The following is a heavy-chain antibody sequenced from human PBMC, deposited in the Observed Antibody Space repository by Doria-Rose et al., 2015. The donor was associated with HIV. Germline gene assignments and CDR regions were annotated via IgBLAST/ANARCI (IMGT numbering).Heavy chain of an antibody. CDR1: GFSFESYA. Sequence: VQLVQSGGGLVQPGRSLRLSCVSSGFSFESYAMHWVRLAPAKGLEWVAGISRDSGAKGNADSVEDRFTISRDDAKKSVYLEMRSLRPEDTAFYYCAKAPIMCPKYYFYMDGWGKGTSFTVSS. V-gene: IGHV3-9*01. CDR3: AKAPIMCPKYYFYMDG. J-gene: IGHJ6*03. CDR2: ISRDSGAK.